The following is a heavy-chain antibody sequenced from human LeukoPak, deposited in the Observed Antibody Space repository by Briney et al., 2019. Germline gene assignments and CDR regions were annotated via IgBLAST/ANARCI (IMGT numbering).Heavy chain of an antibody. CDR3: ARHLGAKVWSGPVDY. D-gene: IGHD3-3*01. CDR1: GGSISSSSYY. CDR2: IYYSGST. V-gene: IGHV4-39*01. J-gene: IGHJ4*02. Sequence: SETLSLTCTVSGGSISSSSYYWGWIRQPPGKGLEWIGSIYYSGSTYYNPSLKSRVTISVDTSKNQFSLKLSSVTAADTAVYYCARHLGAKVWSGPVDYWGQGTLVTVSS.